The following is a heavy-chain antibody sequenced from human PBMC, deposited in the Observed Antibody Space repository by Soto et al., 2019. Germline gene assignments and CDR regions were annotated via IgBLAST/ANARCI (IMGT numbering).Heavy chain of an antibody. V-gene: IGHV3-23*01. J-gene: IGHJ4*02. Sequence: PGGSLRLSCAAAGFTFSSHAMGWLRQAPGAGPEWVAFVDGSGGDTSYADSVKGRFTISRDNSDNSLFLHMNSLRAEDTGRYFCAKEIFAAAYAATSASDLWGQGP. CDR3: AKEIFAAAYAATSASDL. D-gene: IGHD2-8*01. CDR1: GFTFSSHA. CDR2: VDGSGGDT.